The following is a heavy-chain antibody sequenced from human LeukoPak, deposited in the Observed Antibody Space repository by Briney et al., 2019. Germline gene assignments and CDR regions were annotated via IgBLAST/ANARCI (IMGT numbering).Heavy chain of an antibody. Sequence: PSETLSLTCTVSGGSISSGGYYWSWIRQPPGKGLEWIGSIYHSGSTYYNPSLKSRVTISVDTSKNQFSLKLSSVTAADTAVYYCASMYSGSYVDYWGQGTLVTVSS. CDR3: ASMYSGSYVDY. J-gene: IGHJ4*02. D-gene: IGHD1-26*01. V-gene: IGHV4-30-2*03. CDR2: IYHSGST. CDR1: GGSISSGGYY.